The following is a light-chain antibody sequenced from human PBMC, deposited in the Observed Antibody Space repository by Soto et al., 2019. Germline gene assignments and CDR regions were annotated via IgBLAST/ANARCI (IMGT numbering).Light chain of an antibody. CDR3: QQSYSTPAWT. Sequence: DLQMTQSPSSLSASVGDRVTITCRASQSISSYLNWYQQKPGKAPKLLIYGASSLQSGVPSRFSGSVSGTDLSLTISSLQPEDFETYYCQQSYSTPAWTFGQGTKVEIK. J-gene: IGKJ1*01. CDR1: QSISSY. V-gene: IGKV1-39*01. CDR2: GAS.